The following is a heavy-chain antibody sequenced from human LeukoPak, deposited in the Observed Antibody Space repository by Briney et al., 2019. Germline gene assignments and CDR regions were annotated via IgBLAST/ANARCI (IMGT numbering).Heavy chain of an antibody. J-gene: IGHJ3*02. V-gene: IGHV1-69*04. CDR1: GGTFRTHA. CDR2: IIPILGIA. Sequence: GASVKVSCKASGGTFRTHAITWVRQAPGQGLEWMGRIIPILGIANYAQKFQGRVTITADKSTSTAYMEVRSLRSEDTAVYYCASVFGTSTNWEVFDIWGQGTMVSVSS. D-gene: IGHD3-16*01. CDR3: ASVFGTSTNWEVFDI.